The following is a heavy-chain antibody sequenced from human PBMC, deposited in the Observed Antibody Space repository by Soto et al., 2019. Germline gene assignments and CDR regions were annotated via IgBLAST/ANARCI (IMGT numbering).Heavy chain of an antibody. V-gene: IGHV3-23*01. CDR1: GFTFSSYA. CDR2: ISGSGGST. Sequence: LRLSCAASGFTFSSYAMSWVRQAPGKGLEWVSAISGSGGSTYYADSVKGRFTISRDNSKNTLYLQMNSLRAEDTAVYYCAKATYYYDSSGYSDYWGQGTLVTVSS. CDR3: AKATYYYDSSGYSDY. D-gene: IGHD3-22*01. J-gene: IGHJ4*02.